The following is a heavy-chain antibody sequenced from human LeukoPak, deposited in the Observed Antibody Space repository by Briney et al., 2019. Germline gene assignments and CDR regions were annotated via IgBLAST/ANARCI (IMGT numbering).Heavy chain of an antibody. Sequence: ASVKVSCKASGYTFTSYGISWVRQAPGQGLEWMGWISAYNGNTNYAQKLQGRVTMTTDTSTSTAYMELRSLRSDDTAVYCCARAYYGDYPDDAFDIWGQGTMVTVSS. CDR3: ARAYYGDYPDDAFDI. CDR2: ISAYNGNT. CDR1: GYTFTSYG. V-gene: IGHV1-18*01. J-gene: IGHJ3*02. D-gene: IGHD4-17*01.